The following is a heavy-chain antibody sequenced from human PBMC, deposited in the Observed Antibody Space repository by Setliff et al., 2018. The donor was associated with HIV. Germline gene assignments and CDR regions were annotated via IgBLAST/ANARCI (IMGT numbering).Heavy chain of an antibody. J-gene: IGHJ4*03. CDR2: INHSGST. D-gene: IGHD6-6*01. CDR1: GGSFSGYY. V-gene: IGHV4-34*01. CDR3: ARVTGIAARGYFDY. Sequence: SETLSLTCAVYGGSFSGYYWSWIRQPPGKGLEWIGEINHSGSTNYNPSLKSRVTISVDTSKNQFSLKLSSVTAADTAVYYCARVTGIAARGYFDYWGPWTLLVTVSS.